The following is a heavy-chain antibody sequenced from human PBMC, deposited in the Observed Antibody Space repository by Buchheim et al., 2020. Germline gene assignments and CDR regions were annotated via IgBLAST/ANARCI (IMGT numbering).Heavy chain of an antibody. D-gene: IGHD2-2*01. CDR1: GGSFSGYY. Sequence: QVQLQQWGAGLLKPSETLSLTCAVYGGSFSGYYWSWIRQPPGKGLEWIGEINHSGSTNYNPSLKSRVTISVDTSKNQFSLKLSSVTAADTAVYYCARAGLVVPAARLTYYYYGMDVWGQGTT. CDR2: INHSGST. V-gene: IGHV4-34*01. CDR3: ARAGLVVPAARLTYYYYGMDV. J-gene: IGHJ6*02.